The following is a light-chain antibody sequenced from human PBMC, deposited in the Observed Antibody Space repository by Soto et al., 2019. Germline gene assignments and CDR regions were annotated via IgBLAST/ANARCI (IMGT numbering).Light chain of an antibody. J-gene: IGKJ1*01. Sequence: EIVLTQSPGTLSLSPGERATLSCRASQSDSSSFLAWYQQKPGQAPRLLIYGASSRATGIPDRFSGSGSGTDFTLTINRLEPEDFAVYYCQQYGSSPWTFGQGTKVEIK. CDR1: QSDSSSF. CDR2: GAS. CDR3: QQYGSSPWT. V-gene: IGKV3-20*01.